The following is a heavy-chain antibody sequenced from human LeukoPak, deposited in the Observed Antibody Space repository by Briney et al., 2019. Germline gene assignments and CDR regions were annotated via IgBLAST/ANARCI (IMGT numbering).Heavy chain of an antibody. Sequence: TGGSLRLSCAASGFTVSTDYMIWVRQAPGKGLEWVSLIYSGGYTYYADSVRGRFTISRDNSKNTLYLQMSSLRAEDTAVYYCARARGVLVRFNYWGQGTLVTVSS. V-gene: IGHV3-53*01. J-gene: IGHJ4*02. CDR2: IYSGGYT. CDR3: ARARGVLVRFNY. CDR1: GFTVSTDY. D-gene: IGHD2-8*02.